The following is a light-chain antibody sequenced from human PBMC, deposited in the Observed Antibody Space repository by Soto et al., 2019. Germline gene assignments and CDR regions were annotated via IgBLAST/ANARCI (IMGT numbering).Light chain of an antibody. Sequence: DIQMTQSPSTLSASVGDRVSITCRASQSLNSWLAWYQQKPGKAPKLLIYKASTLESGVPSRFSRSGSGTECTLTISSLQPHDFATYYCQQYNTYSFGQGTKLEIK. CDR1: QSLNSW. CDR2: KAS. CDR3: QQYNTYS. J-gene: IGKJ2*01. V-gene: IGKV1-5*03.